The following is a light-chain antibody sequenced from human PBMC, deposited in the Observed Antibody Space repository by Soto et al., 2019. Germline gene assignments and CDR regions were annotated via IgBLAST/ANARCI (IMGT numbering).Light chain of an antibody. CDR3: QQYDRLPRT. Sequence: DIQMTQSPSSLSASVGDRVTITFHASQDISNYLNWYQQKPGKAPKLLIYDASNLETGVPSRFSGSGSGTDFTFTISSLQPEDIATYYCQQYDRLPRTFGQGTKVDIK. CDR1: QDISNY. J-gene: IGKJ1*01. CDR2: DAS. V-gene: IGKV1-33*01.